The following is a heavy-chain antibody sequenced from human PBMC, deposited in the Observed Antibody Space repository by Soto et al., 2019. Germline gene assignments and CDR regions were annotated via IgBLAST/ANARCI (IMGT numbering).Heavy chain of an antibody. D-gene: IGHD2-15*01. Sequence: QVQLVQSGVEVKNPGASVRVSCKASAYPFTSYGISWVRQAPGQGLEWMGWISVYNGNTNYAREFQGRVTLTTHTSTSTAYMEPRSLRSDDTAVYYCARGFLSVLPYYYYGLDVWGQGTTVIVSS. CDR3: ARGFLSVLPYYYYGLDV. CDR2: ISVYNGNT. J-gene: IGHJ6*02. CDR1: AYPFTSYG. V-gene: IGHV1-18*01.